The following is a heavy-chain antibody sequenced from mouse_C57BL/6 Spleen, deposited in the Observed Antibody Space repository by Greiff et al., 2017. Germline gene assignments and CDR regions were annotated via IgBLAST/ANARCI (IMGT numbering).Heavy chain of an antibody. Sequence: EVHLVESGGGLVQPGGSLSLSCAASGFTFTDYYMRWVRQPPGQALEWLGFIRNKANGYTTEYSASVKGRFTISRDNSQSVLYLQMNALMAEDSATYDGARYHDGRAGDYAMDYWGQGTTVTVAS. J-gene: IGHJ4*01. CDR3: ARYHDGRAGDYAMDY. CDR2: IRNKANGYTT. V-gene: IGHV7-3*01. CDR1: GFTFTDYY. D-gene: IGHD2-3*01.